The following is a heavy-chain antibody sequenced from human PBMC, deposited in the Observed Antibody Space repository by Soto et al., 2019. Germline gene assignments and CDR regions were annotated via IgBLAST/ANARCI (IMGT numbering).Heavy chain of an antibody. J-gene: IGHJ1*01. CDR1: GYSFTIYW. CDR3: AXHAPYSSGWYRSEYFQH. D-gene: IGHD6-19*01. Sequence: GESLKISCKGSGYSFTIYWIGWVRQMPGKGLEWMGIIYPGDSDTRYSPSFQGQVTISADKSISTAYLPWSSLKASDTAMYYCAXHAPYSSGWYRSEYFQHWGQGTLVTVSS. V-gene: IGHV5-51*01. CDR2: IYPGDSDT.